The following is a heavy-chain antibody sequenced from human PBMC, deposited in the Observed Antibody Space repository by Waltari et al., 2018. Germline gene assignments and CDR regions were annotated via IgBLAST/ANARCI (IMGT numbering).Heavy chain of an antibody. CDR2: VRYDGSNQ. J-gene: IGHJ5*02. CDR3: AKGLGTVTDL. CDR1: GFSFSTFG. Sequence: QVSLVESGGGVVRPGGSLRLACTASGFSFSTFGIHWIRQAPGKGLEWVAYVRYDGSNQEYADSVKGRFTISRDNSKNTLYLQMNSLTLEDTALYFCAKGLGTVTDLWGQGTVVTVSS. V-gene: IGHV3-30*02. D-gene: IGHD1-1*01.